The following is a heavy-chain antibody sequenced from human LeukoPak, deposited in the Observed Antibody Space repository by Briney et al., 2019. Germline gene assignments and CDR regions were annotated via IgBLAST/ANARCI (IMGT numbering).Heavy chain of an antibody. CDR3: AKGKGYCSGGSCGPFDY. Sequence: GGSLRLSCAASGFTFSSYGMSWVRQAPGKGLEWVSAISGSGGSTYYADSVKGQFTIPRDNSKNTLYLQMNSLRAENTAVYYCAKGKGYCSGGSCGPFDYWGQGTLVTVSS. J-gene: IGHJ4*02. CDR2: ISGSGGST. V-gene: IGHV3-23*01. CDR1: GFTFSSYG. D-gene: IGHD2-15*01.